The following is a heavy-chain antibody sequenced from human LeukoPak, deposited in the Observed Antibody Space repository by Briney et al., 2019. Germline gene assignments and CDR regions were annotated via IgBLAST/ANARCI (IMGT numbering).Heavy chain of an antibody. CDR2: IWYGGSNK. V-gene: IGHV3-33*06. Sequence: GGSLRLSCAASGFTFSSYGMHWVRQAPGKGLEWVAVIWYGGSNKYYADSVKGRFTISRDNSKNTLYLQMNSLRGEDTAVYYCAKDFRIGYSAHFDYWGQGTLVTVSS. CDR1: GFTFSSYG. J-gene: IGHJ4*02. CDR3: AKDFRIGYSAHFDY. D-gene: IGHD2-21*01.